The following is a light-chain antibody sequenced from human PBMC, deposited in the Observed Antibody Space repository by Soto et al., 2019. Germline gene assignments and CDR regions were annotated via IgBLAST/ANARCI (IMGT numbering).Light chain of an antibody. CDR3: SSYTSRSTLE. Sequence: QSALTQPASVSGSPGQSITISCTGTSSDVGGYNYVSWYQQHPGKAPKLIIYDVSNRPSGVSDRFSGSKSGNTASLTISGLQAEDEADYYCSSYTSRSTLEIGGWTKVTVL. CDR1: SSDVGGYNY. CDR2: DVS. V-gene: IGLV2-14*03. J-gene: IGLJ2*01.